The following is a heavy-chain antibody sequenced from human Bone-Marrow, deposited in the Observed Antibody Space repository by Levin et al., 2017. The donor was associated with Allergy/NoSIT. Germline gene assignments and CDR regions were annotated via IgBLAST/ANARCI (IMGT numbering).Heavy chain of an antibody. J-gene: IGHJ5*02. Sequence: GGSLRLSCAASGFTFDDYYMTWIRQAPGEGLEWISYIDPSGRTIYYSDSVTGRFNISRDNAKNLLFLQMNNLRDEDTAVYYCARDEGLYSSSGFDPWGQGTLVTVSS. CDR1: GFTFDDYY. V-gene: IGHV3-11*01. D-gene: IGHD6-6*01. CDR2: IDPSGRTI. CDR3: ARDEGLYSSSGFDP.